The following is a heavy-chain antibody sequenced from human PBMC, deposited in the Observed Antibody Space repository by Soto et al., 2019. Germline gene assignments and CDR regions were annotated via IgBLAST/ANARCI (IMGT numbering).Heavy chain of an antibody. V-gene: IGHV4-39*01. CDR2: IFFTGNI. D-gene: IGHD2-15*01. CDR3: ASRHCSGGSCYSPGFDS. Sequence: SETLSLTCTVSGASLSSISYYWGWSRQPPGKGLEWVGSIFFTGNIYYTPPLKSRVTISVHTSRHQFSLMVNSVTAADTAVYFGASRHCSGGSCYSPGFDSWGQGALVTGSS. J-gene: IGHJ4*02. CDR1: GASLSSISYY.